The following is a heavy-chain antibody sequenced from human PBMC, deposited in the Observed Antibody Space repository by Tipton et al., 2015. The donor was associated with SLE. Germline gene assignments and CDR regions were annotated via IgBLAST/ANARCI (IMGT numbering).Heavy chain of an antibody. V-gene: IGHV4-34*01. CDR2: IKHSGST. D-gene: IGHD2-21*01. Sequence: TLSLTCAVYGGSFSGYYWSWIRQPPGKGLEWIGEIKHSGSTHYNPSLKSRVTISVDTSKNQFSLKLSSVTAADTAVYYCARTRYCGGDCYPDAFDIWGQGTMVTVSS. CDR3: ARTRYCGGDCYPDAFDI. J-gene: IGHJ3*02. CDR1: GGSFSGYY.